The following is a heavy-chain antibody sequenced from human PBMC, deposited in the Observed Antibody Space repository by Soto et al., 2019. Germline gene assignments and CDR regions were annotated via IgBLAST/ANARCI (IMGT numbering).Heavy chain of an antibody. V-gene: IGHV3-74*01. J-gene: IGHJ3*02. CDR1: GFTFTSYW. CDR2: INSDGSST. D-gene: IGHD2-15*01. CDR3: ARGRGRWYSEAFDI. Sequence: EVQLVESGGGLVQPGGSLRLSCAASGFTFTSYWMHWVRQAPGKGLVWVSRINSDGSSTSYADSVKGRFTISRDNDKNKLYLQMNSLIAEDTAVHYCARGRGRWYSEAFDIWGQGTMVTVSS.